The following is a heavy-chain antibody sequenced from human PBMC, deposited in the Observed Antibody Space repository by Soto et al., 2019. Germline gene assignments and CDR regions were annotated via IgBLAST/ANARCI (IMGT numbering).Heavy chain of an antibody. J-gene: IGHJ6*02. D-gene: IGHD3-9*01. CDR2: IIPIFGTA. CDR1: GGTFSSYA. V-gene: IGHV1-69*06. Sequence: SVKVSCKASGGTFSSYAISWVRQAPGQGLEWMGGIIPIFGTANYAQKFQGRVTITADKSTSTAYMELSSLRSEDTAVYYCARGRMTGYLYCYYGMDVWGQGTTVTVSS. CDR3: ARGRMTGYLYCYYGMDV.